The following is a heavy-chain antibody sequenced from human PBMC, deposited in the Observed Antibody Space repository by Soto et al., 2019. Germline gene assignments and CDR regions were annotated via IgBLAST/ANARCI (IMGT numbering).Heavy chain of an antibody. CDR1: GGSISTYF. Sequence: SETLSLTCTVSGGSISTYFWSWIRQPAGGGLEWIGRIYTTGSTNYNPSLKSRVTMSLDTSRNQFSLKLSSVTAADTAGYYCAREGGYFDSSGSGASHYHGGDVWGQGTTVTVSS. J-gene: IGHJ6*02. CDR3: AREGGYFDSSGSGASHYHGGDV. CDR2: IYTTGST. V-gene: IGHV4-4*07. D-gene: IGHD3-22*01.